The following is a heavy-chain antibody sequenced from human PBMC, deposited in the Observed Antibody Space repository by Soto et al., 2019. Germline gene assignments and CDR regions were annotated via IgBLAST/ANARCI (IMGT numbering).Heavy chain of an antibody. D-gene: IGHD2-2*02. Sequence: EVQLVESGGGLVKPGGSLRLSCAASGFTFSSYSMNWVRQAPGKGLEWVSSISSSSSYIYYADSVKGRFTISRDNAKNSLYLQMNSLRAEDTAVYYCARDIVVVPAAIQGPGMDVWGQGTTVTVSS. CDR3: ARDIVVVPAAIQGPGMDV. J-gene: IGHJ6*02. CDR2: ISSSSSYI. V-gene: IGHV3-21*01. CDR1: GFTFSSYS.